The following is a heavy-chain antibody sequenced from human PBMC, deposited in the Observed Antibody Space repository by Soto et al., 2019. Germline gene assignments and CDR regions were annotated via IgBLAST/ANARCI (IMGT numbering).Heavy chain of an antibody. V-gene: IGHV4-34*01. J-gene: IGHJ6*02. Sequence: LSLTCGLSGSLPVGSLSTYFWTWIRQPPGKGLEWIGEINHSGSPNYSPSLRGRVTISLDTSKKQFSLNLSSVTAADTAVYFCARARFSQWSQDYYGLDVWGQGTTVTVSS. CDR3: ARARFSQWSQDYYGLDV. D-gene: IGHD3-3*01. CDR2: INHSGSP. CDR1: GSLPVGSLSTYF.